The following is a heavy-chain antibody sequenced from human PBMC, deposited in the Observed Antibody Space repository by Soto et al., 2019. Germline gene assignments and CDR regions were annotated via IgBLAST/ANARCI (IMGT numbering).Heavy chain of an antibody. CDR1: GFTFSSYA. CDR3: AKGEYSSSYYFDY. D-gene: IGHD6-6*01. V-gene: IGHV3-23*01. Sequence: GGSLRLSCAASGFTFSSYAMSWVRQAPGKGLEWASAISGSGGSTYYADSVKGRFTISRDNSKNTLYMQMNRLRAEDTAVYYCAKGEYSSSYYFDYWGQGTLVTVSS. J-gene: IGHJ4*02. CDR2: ISGSGGST.